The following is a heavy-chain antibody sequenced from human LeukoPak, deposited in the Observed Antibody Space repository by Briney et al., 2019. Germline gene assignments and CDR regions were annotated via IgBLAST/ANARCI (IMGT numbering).Heavy chain of an antibody. Sequence: SETLSLTCTVSGGSISGSYWSWIRQPPGKRLEWIGYIYYSGNTKYNPSLKSRVTVSRDTSKNQFSLKLTSVTAADTAVYYCARDGSGSYFNWFDPWGQGTLVTVSS. CDR1: GGSISGSY. CDR3: ARDGSGSYFNWFDP. D-gene: IGHD1-26*01. CDR2: IYYSGNT. V-gene: IGHV4-59*01. J-gene: IGHJ5*02.